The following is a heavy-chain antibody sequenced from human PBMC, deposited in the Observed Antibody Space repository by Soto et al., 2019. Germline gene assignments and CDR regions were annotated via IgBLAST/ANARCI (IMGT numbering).Heavy chain of an antibody. J-gene: IGHJ4*02. CDR1: GGSFSGYY. V-gene: IGHV4-34*01. Sequence: SETLSLTCAVYGGSFSGYYWSWIRQPPGKGLEWIGEINHSGSTNYNPSLKSRATISVDTSKNQFSLKLTSVTAADTAVYYCARDKITGLFDYWGQGTLVTVPS. D-gene: IGHD2-8*02. CDR2: INHSGST. CDR3: ARDKITGLFDY.